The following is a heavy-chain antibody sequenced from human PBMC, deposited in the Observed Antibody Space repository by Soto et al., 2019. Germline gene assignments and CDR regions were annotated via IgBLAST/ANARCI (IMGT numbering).Heavy chain of an antibody. D-gene: IGHD6-13*01. J-gene: IGHJ6*02. CDR2: IYPGDSDT. V-gene: IGHV5-51*01. CDR3: ARQYSSSWYGMDV. Sequence: AESVTISCKASGYSFTSYWIVCVPQMPGKGLECMGIIYPGDSDTRYSPSFQGQVTSSADKSISTAYLQWSSLKASDTAMYYCARQYSSSWYGMDVWGQGTTVTVSS. CDR1: GYSFTSYW.